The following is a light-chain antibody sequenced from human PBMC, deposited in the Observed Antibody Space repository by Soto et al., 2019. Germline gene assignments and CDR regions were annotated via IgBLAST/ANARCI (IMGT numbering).Light chain of an antibody. V-gene: IGKV3-15*01. CDR3: QQYNNRWT. J-gene: IGKJ1*01. CDR2: GAS. CDR1: QSISSS. Sequence: EIVMTQSPATLSVSPGERATLSCRASQSISSSLARYQKKPGQAPRLLIYGASTRAPGIPARFSGSGSGTEFTLTISSLQSEDFAVYYCQQYNNRWTFGQGTRVEIK.